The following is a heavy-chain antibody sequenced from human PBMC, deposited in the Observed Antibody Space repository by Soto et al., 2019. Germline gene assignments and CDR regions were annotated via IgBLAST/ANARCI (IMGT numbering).Heavy chain of an antibody. V-gene: IGHV4-59*01. CDR1: GGSISSYY. CDR2: IYYSGST. CDR3: ARVGVLGPWYYGMDV. Sequence: SETLSLTCTVSGGSISSYYWSWIRQPPGKGLEWIGYIYYSGSTNYNPSLKSRVTISVDTSKNQFSLKLSSVTAADTAVYYCARVGVLGPWYYGMDVWGQGATVTV. J-gene: IGHJ6*02. D-gene: IGHD3-10*01.